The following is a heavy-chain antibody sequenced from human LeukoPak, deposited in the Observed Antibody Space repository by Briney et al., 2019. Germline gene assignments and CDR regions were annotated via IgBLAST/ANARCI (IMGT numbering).Heavy chain of an antibody. Sequence: SGGSLRLSCAASGFTFSSYSMNWVRQAPGKGLEEISYISGSTTKFYVDSVKGRFTISRDNAKNSLYLQMNSLRDEDTAVYYCVRDVGYAFDIWGQGTMVTVSS. D-gene: IGHD1-26*01. CDR2: ISGSTTK. CDR3: VRDVGYAFDI. J-gene: IGHJ3*02. CDR1: GFTFSSYS. V-gene: IGHV3-48*02.